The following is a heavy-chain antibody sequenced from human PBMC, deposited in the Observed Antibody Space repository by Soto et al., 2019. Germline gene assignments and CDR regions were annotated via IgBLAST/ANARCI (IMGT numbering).Heavy chain of an antibody. J-gene: IGHJ6*02. Sequence: GVLRLSCEVSGFTFSSYEMYWVRQAPGKGLEWVAYISSSGETVYYAGSVQGRFTISRDNAKNSLYLQMSSLGAEDTAVYYCARRMVAPTGYYYYALDVWGQGTTVTVSS. CDR2: ISSSGETV. D-gene: IGHD6-13*01. CDR1: GFTFSSYE. V-gene: IGHV3-48*03. CDR3: ARRMVAPTGYYYYALDV.